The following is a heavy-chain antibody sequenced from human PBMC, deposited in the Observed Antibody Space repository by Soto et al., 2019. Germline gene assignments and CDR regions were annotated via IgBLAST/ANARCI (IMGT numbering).Heavy chain of an antibody. CDR2: IIPIFGTA. CDR1: GGTFSSYA. V-gene: IGHV1-69*12. J-gene: IGHJ1*01. D-gene: IGHD2-21*02. CDR3: ARSLDGGNSGYFQH. Sequence: QVQLVQSGAEVKKPGSSVKVSCKASGGTFSSYAISWVRQAPGQGLEWMGGIIPIFGTANYAQKFQGRVTITADESTCTAHMGLSSVRSEDTGVDYCARSLDGGNSGYFQHWGQGTLVTV.